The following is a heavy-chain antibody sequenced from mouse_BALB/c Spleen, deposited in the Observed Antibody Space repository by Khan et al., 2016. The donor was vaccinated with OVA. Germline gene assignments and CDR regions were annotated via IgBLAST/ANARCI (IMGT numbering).Heavy chain of an antibody. Sequence: EVQLQESGPGLVKPSQSLSLTCTVTGYSITSDYAWNWLRQFPGNKLEWMGYISYSGSTTYNPSLKSRISLTRDTSKNQFFLQLKSVTTEDTATYYGSSELGRYNSMDYWGQGTSVTVSS. D-gene: IGHD4-1*01. CDR3: SSELGRYNSMDY. V-gene: IGHV3-2*02. J-gene: IGHJ4*01. CDR1: GYSITSDYA. CDR2: ISYSGST.